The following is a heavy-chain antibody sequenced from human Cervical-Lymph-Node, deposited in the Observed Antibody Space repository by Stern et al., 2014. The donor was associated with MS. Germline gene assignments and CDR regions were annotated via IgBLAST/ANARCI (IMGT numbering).Heavy chain of an antibody. Sequence: QVQLVQSGAEMRKPGSSVRVSCKASGGIFSTSVLSWLRQAPGQRLEWMGGISPMFGRANYAQRFQGSVTITADESTSTVYMGLTSLRSEDTAVYYCARERDNSYAFDSWGQGTLVTVSS. CDR2: ISPMFGRA. CDR3: ARERDNSYAFDS. J-gene: IGHJ4*02. V-gene: IGHV1-69*01. CDR1: GGIFSTSV. D-gene: IGHD3-16*01.